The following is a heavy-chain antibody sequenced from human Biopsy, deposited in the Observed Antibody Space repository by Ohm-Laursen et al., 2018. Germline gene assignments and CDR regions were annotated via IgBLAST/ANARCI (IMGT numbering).Heavy chain of an antibody. V-gene: IGHV3-23*01. CDR3: LAERSGI. Sequence: SLRLSCAASGFTFSRNAMSWVRQGPEKGLEWVSAISGSGASTYYADSVKGRFTISRDNSKNTVDLQMNSLRVEDTALYYCLAERSGIWGQGILVTVSS. J-gene: IGHJ4*02. D-gene: IGHD2-15*01. CDR1: GFTFSRNA. CDR2: ISGSGAST.